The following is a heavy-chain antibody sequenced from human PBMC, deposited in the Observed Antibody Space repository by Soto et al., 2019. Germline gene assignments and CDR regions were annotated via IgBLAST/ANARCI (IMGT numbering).Heavy chain of an antibody. CDR3: ARRSPLVYGNPFDH. V-gene: IGHV4-39*01. D-gene: IGHD3-10*01. Sequence: SETLSLTCTVSGGSISSNSYYWDWIRQPPGKGLDWIGSIYHRGSTYYNPSLKSRVAISVDPSTNQFSLTLTSVTAADTAVYYCARRSPLVYGNPFDHWGQGTLVTVSS. J-gene: IGHJ5*02. CDR1: GGSISSNSYY. CDR2: IYHRGST.